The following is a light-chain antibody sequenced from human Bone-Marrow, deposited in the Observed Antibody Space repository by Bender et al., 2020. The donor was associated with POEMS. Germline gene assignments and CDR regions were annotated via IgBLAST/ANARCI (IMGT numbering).Light chain of an antibody. J-gene: IGLJ3*02. Sequence: QSVLTQPPSVSGAPGQRVTISCTGSSSNTGSGYDINWYQHLPGTAPKLLIYGYNNRPSGVPDRFSGSKSGTSASLAISGLQAEDEADYYCCSYAGSLTWVFGGGTKLTVL. CDR1: SSNTGSGYD. CDR2: GYN. CDR3: CSYAGSLTWV. V-gene: IGLV1-40*01.